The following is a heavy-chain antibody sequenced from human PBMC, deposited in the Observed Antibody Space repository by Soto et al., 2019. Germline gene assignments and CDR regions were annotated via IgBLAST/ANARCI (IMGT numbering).Heavy chain of an antibody. Sequence: SEPLSLPCTVSGGSVSSGSYYWSWIRQPPGKGLEWIGYIYYSGSTNYNPSLKSRVTISVDTSKNQFSLKLSSVTAADTAVYYCARLSVEGGDLYYFDYWGLGTLVTVSS. CDR1: GGSVSSGSYY. D-gene: IGHD2-21*02. CDR3: ARLSVEGGDLYYFDY. CDR2: IYYSGST. V-gene: IGHV4-61*01. J-gene: IGHJ4*02.